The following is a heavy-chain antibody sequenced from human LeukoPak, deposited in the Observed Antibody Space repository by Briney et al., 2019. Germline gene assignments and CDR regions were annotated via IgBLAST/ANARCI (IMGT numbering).Heavy chain of an antibody. CDR3: ARDQGEVVRGVIIYNFDY. V-gene: IGHV3-74*01. Sequence: GGSLRLSRAASGFTFSSYWMHWVRQAPGKGLVWVSRINRDGSSTSYADSVKGRFTISRDNAKNTLYLQMNSLRAEDTAVYYCARDQGEVVRGVIIYNFDYWGQGTLVTVSS. CDR1: GFTFSSYW. CDR2: INRDGSST. J-gene: IGHJ4*02. D-gene: IGHD3-10*01.